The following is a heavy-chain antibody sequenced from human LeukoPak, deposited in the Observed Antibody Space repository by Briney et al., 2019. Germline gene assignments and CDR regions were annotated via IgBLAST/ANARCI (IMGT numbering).Heavy chain of an antibody. Sequence: SETLSLTCAVSGGSISTSNYHWGWIRQPPGKGLEWISYIHYSGTTTYYNPSLKSRVTISLDTSKSQFSLKLSSVTAADTAVYYCARERRLRSLVIHDYWGQGTLVTVSS. J-gene: IGHJ4*02. V-gene: IGHV4-39*07. D-gene: IGHD2-21*01. CDR3: ARERRLRSLVIHDY. CDR1: GGSISTSNYH. CDR2: IHYSGTT.